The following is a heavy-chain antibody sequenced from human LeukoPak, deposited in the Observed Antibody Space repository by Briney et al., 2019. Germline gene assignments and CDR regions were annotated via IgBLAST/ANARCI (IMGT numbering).Heavy chain of an antibody. J-gene: IGHJ3*02. Sequence: PGGSLRLSCAASGSTVSSNYMSWVRQAPGKGLEWVSVIYSGGSTYYADSVKGRFTISRDNSKNTLYLQMNSLRAEDTAVYYCARDPSTPGIAVASYDAFDIWGQGTMVTVSS. V-gene: IGHV3-66*02. D-gene: IGHD6-19*01. CDR1: GSTVSSNY. CDR3: ARDPSTPGIAVASYDAFDI. CDR2: IYSGGST.